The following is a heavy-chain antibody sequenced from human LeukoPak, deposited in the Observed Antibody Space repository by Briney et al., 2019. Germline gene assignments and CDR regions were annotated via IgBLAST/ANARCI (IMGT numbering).Heavy chain of an antibody. Sequence: GGSLRLSCAASGFTFSSYAMSWVRQAPGKGLEWVSFISYDGSNEYYADSVKGRLTISRDNSKNTLYLQINSLRAEDTAVYYCATGGGNDYYGMDVWGQGTTVTVSS. J-gene: IGHJ6*02. CDR1: GFTFSSYA. CDR2: ISYDGSNE. D-gene: IGHD6-25*01. V-gene: IGHV3-30*03. CDR3: ATGGGNDYYGMDV.